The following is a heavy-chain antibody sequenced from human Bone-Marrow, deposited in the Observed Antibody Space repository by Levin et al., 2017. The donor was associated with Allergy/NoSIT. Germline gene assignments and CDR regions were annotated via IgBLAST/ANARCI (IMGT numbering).Heavy chain of an antibody. D-gene: IGHD5-24*01. Sequence: GESLKISCAASGFTFSSYAMSWVRQAPGKGLEWVSAISGSGGSTYYADSVKGRFTISRDNSKNTLYLQMNSLRAEDTAVYYCAKVHQVLSMATICWGFDYWGQGTLVTVSS. V-gene: IGHV3-23*01. CDR1: GFTFSSYA. CDR2: ISGSGGST. CDR3: AKVHQVLSMATICWGFDY. J-gene: IGHJ4*02.